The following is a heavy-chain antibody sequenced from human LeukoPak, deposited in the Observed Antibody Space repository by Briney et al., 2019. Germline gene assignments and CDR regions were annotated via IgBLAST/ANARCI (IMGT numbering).Heavy chain of an antibody. CDR3: AGGAN. CDR1: GFRFSGYW. J-gene: IGHJ4*02. V-gene: IGHV3-7*04. CDR2: INPDGSGK. Sequence: GGSLRLSCEASGFRFSGYWLNWVRQAPGQGLEWVANINPDGSGKYYVDSVKGRFSISRDDAKNSLYLQMNSLRAEDTAVYYCAGGANWGQGTPVTVSS.